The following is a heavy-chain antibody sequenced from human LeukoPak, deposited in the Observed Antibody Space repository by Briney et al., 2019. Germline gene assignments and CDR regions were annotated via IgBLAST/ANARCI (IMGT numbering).Heavy chain of an antibody. V-gene: IGHV3-23*01. D-gene: IGHD2-8*01. CDR1: GFTFSSYA. Sequence: PRGSLRLSCAASGFTFSSYAMSWVRQAPGKGLEWVSAISGSGGSTYYADSVKGRFTISRDNSKNTLYLQMNSLRAEDTAVYYCARGPTEDIVLMVYANIDRYYFDYWGQGTLVTVSS. J-gene: IGHJ4*02. CDR2: ISGSGGST. CDR3: ARGPTEDIVLMVYANIDRYYFDY.